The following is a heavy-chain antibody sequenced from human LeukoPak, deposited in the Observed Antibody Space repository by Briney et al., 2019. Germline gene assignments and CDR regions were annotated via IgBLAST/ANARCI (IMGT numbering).Heavy chain of an antibody. CDR2: IYYSGST. J-gene: IGHJ4*02. D-gene: IGHD2/OR15-2a*01. CDR1: GGSISSYY. Sequence: SETLSLTCTVSGGSISSYYWSWIRQPPGKGLEWIGYIYYSGSTNYNPSLKSRVTISVDTSKNQFSLKLSSVTAADTAVYYCARLLRPRGTFRIDYWGQGTLVTVSS. V-gene: IGHV4-59*08. CDR3: ARLLRPRGTFRIDY.